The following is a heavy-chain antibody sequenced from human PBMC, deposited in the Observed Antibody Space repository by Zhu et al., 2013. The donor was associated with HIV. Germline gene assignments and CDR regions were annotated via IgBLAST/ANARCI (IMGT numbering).Heavy chain of an antibody. CDR1: GFAFTAYY. Sequence: QVQLVQSGAEIKKPGASVKVSCKASGFAFTAYYMHWVRQAPGKGLEWMGGFDPEDGETIYAQKFQGRVTITADRSTSTAYLELRSLRSDDTAVYYCARDRYYNLRGYYYESADWGQGTLVTVSS. J-gene: IGHJ4*02. CDR3: ARDRYYNLRGYYYESAD. D-gene: IGHD3-22*01. V-gene: IGHV1-24*01. CDR2: FDPEDGET.